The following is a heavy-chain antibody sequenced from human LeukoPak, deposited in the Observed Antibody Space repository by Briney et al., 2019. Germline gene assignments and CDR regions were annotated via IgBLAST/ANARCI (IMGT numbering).Heavy chain of an antibody. CDR2: FKTNSGQV. CDR1: GFTFSDYA. V-gene: IGHV3-23*01. Sequence: GGSLRLSCVASGFTFSDYAMNWVRQAPGKGLEWVSTFKTNSGQVYYAESVRGRFTISRVNSKNTVYLEMSSLRAEDTALYFCARSVPDYTRFDYWGQGALITVSS. CDR3: ARSVPDYTRFDY. J-gene: IGHJ4*02. D-gene: IGHD4-11*01.